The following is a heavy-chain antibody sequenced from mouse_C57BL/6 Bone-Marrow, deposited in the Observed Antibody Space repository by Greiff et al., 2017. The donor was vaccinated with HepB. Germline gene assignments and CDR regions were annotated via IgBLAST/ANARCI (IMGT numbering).Heavy chain of an antibody. CDR1: GFTFSDYY. J-gene: IGHJ3*01. CDR3: ARLSWAWFAY. V-gene: IGHV5-12*01. D-gene: IGHD4-1*01. Sequence: VQLKESGGGLVQPGGSLKLSCAASGFTFSDYYMYWVRQTPEKRLEWVAYISNGGGSTYYPDTVKGRFTISRDNAKNTLYLQMSRLKSEDTAMYYCARLSWAWFAYWGQGTLVTVSA. CDR2: ISNGGGST.